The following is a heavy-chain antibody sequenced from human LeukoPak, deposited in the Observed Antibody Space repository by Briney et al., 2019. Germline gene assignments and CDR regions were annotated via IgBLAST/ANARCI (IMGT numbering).Heavy chain of an antibody. J-gene: IGHJ4*02. CDR2: INPNSGGT. CDR1: GYTFTSYG. V-gene: IGHV1-2*02. CDR3: ARDNYRNDFWSGYWSIDY. D-gene: IGHD3-3*01. Sequence: GASVKVSCKASGYTFTSYGISWVRQAPGQGLEWMGWINPNSGGTNYAQKFQGRVTMTRDTSISTAYMELSRLRSDDTAVYYCARDNYRNDFWSGYWSIDYWGQGTLVTVSS.